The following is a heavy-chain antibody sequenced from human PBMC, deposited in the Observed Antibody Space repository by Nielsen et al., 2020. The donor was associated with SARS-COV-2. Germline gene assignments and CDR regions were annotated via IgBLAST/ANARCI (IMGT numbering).Heavy chain of an antibody. D-gene: IGHD1-26*01. CDR2: VYYTGTT. V-gene: IGHV4-59*01. Sequence: WIRQPPGKGLQWIGYVYYTGTTNYSPSLKGRVTISVDTSKNQFSLRLNSVTAADTAVHYCASLVGASFDYWGQGSLVTVSS. CDR3: ASLVGASFDY. J-gene: IGHJ4*02.